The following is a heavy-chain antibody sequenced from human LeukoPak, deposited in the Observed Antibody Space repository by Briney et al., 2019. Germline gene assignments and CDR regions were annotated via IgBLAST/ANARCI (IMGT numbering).Heavy chain of an antibody. CDR2: ISYDGSNK. Sequence: GRSLRLSCAASGFTFSSYAMHWVRQAPGKGLEWVAVISYDGSNKYYADSVKGRFTISRDNSKNTLYLQMNSLRAEDTAVYYCAKLTGIQLWSTSKFHFDYWGQGTLVTVSS. J-gene: IGHJ4*02. CDR1: GFTFSSYA. D-gene: IGHD5-18*01. V-gene: IGHV3-30-3*02. CDR3: AKLTGIQLWSTSKFHFDY.